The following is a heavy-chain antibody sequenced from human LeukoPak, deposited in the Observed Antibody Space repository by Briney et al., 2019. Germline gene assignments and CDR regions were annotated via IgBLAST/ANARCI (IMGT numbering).Heavy chain of an antibody. V-gene: IGHV3-23*01. J-gene: IGHJ4*02. CDR1: GFTFSSYT. Sequence: GGSLRLSCAASGFTFSSYTMSWVRQAPGKGLEWVSAISGSGGSTYYADSVKGRFTISRDNSKNTLYLQMNSLRAEDTAVYYCAKSGDILTGYYNGWGQGTLVTVSS. CDR3: AKSGDILTGYYNG. D-gene: IGHD3-9*01. CDR2: ISGSGGST.